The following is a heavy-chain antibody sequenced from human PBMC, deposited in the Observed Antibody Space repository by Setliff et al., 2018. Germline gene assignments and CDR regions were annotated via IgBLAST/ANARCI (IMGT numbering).Heavy chain of an antibody. CDR1: GYTFTRYY. J-gene: IGHJ4*02. Sequence: ASVKVSCKASGYTFTRYYMHWVRQAPGQRPEWMGWINTGNANTKYSQKFQGRVTITRDASASTAYMELSSLRSEDTAVYYCAKNYNFWRAYIDYWGQGTLVTVSS. V-gene: IGHV1-3*04. CDR2: INTGNANT. CDR3: AKNYNFWRAYIDY. D-gene: IGHD3-3*01.